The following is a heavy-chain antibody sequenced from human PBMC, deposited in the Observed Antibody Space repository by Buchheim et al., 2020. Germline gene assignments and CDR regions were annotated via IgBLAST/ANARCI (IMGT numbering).Heavy chain of an antibody. J-gene: IGHJ4*02. Sequence: QVQLVESGGGVVQPGRSLRLSCAASGFTFSSYGLHWVRQAPGKGLEWVAVISYDGSNKYYADSVKGGFPISRDNSKKTLYLQMNSLRAEDTAVYYCAKVSYDSSGYVDYWGQGTL. D-gene: IGHD3-22*01. V-gene: IGHV3-30*18. CDR1: GFTFSSYG. CDR3: AKVSYDSSGYVDY. CDR2: ISYDGSNK.